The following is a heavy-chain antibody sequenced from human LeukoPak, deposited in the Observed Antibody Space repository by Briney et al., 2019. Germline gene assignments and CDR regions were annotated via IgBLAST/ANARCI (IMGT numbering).Heavy chain of an antibody. Sequence: SETLSLTCTVSGGSISSYYWSWIRQPPGKGLEWIGYIYYSGSTNYNPSLKSRVTISVDTSKNQFSLKLSSVTAADTAVYYCARLVRGAFDIWGQGTMVTVSS. CDR3: ARLVRGAFDI. CDR2: IYYSGST. CDR1: GGSISSYY. J-gene: IGHJ3*02. V-gene: IGHV4-59*08. D-gene: IGHD3-10*01.